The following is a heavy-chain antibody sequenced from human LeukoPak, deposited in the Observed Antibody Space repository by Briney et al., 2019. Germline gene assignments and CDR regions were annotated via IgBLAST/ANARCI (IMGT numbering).Heavy chain of an antibody. Sequence: SETLSLTCTVSGGSMSSGDYYWGWIRQPPGKGLGWIGYIYHSGSTYYNPSLKSRVTISVDTSKNQFSLKLSSVTAADTAVYYCARDSWDSSGYYSDYWGQGTLVTVSS. CDR2: IYHSGST. CDR3: ARDSWDSSGYYSDY. V-gene: IGHV4-30-4*01. D-gene: IGHD3-22*01. J-gene: IGHJ4*02. CDR1: GGSMSSGDYY.